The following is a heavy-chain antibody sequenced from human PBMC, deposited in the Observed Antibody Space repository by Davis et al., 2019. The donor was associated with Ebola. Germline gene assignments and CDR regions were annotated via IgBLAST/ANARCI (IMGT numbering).Heavy chain of an antibody. CDR2: ISWDGGST. V-gene: IGHV3-43*01. CDR1: GFTFDDYT. Sequence: PGGSLRLSCAASGFTFDDYTMHWVRQAPGKGLEWVSLISWDGGSTYYADSVKGRFTISRDNSKNSLYLQMNSLRTEDTAFYYCAKDILEKPYYYAMDVWGKGTTVTVSS. J-gene: IGHJ6*04. D-gene: IGHD2-15*01. CDR3: AKDILEKPYYYAMDV.